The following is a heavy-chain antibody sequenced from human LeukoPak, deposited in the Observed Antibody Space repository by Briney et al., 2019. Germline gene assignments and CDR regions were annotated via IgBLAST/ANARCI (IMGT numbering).Heavy chain of an antibody. D-gene: IGHD1-26*01. CDR1: GYTFTSYD. V-gene: IGHV1-8*01. CDR3: ARGGGWELPHDY. J-gene: IGHJ4*02. CDR2: MNPNSGNT. Sequence: ASVTVSCKASGYTFTSYDINWVRQAPGQGLEWMGWMNPNSGNTGYAQKFQGRVTMTRNTSISTAYMELSSLRSEDTAVYYCARGGGWELPHDYWGQGTLVTVSS.